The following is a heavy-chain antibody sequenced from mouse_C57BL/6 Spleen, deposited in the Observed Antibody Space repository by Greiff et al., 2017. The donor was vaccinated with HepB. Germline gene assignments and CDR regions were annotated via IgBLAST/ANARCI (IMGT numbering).Heavy chain of an antibody. J-gene: IGHJ3*01. Sequence: VKLQQPGAELVMPGASVKLSCKASGYTFTSYWMHWVKQRPGQGLEWIGEIDPSDSYTNYNQKFKGKSTLTVDKSSSTAYMQLSSLTSEDSAVYYCARKGIDYYGGGFAYWGQGTLVTVSA. D-gene: IGHD1-1*01. CDR3: ARKGIDYYGGGFAY. V-gene: IGHV1-69*01. CDR2: IDPSDSYT. CDR1: GYTFTSYW.